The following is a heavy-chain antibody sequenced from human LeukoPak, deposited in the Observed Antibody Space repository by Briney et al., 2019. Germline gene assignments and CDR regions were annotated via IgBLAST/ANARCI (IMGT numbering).Heavy chain of an antibody. CDR1: GYTFTSYY. V-gene: IGHV1-46*01. J-gene: IGHJ4*02. CDR3: AVIAAADDFDY. D-gene: IGHD6-13*01. CDR2: INPSGGST. Sequence: ASVKVSCKASGYTFTSYYMHWVRRAPGQGLEWMGIINPSGGSTNYAQKFQGRVTITADESTSTAYMELSSLRSEDTAVYYCAVIAAADDFDYWGQGTLVTVSS.